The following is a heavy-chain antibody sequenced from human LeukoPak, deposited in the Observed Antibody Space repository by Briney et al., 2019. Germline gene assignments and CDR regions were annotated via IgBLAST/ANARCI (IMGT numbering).Heavy chain of an antibody. CDR1: GYTLTELS. J-gene: IGHJ4*02. Sequence: ASVKVSCKVSGYTLTELSMHWVRQAPGEGLEWMGGFDPEDGETIYARKFQGRVTMTEDTSTDTAYMELSSLRSEDTAVYYCATALSAYCGGDCPDYWGQGTLVTVSS. CDR3: ATALSAYCGGDCPDY. D-gene: IGHD2-21*02. CDR2: FDPEDGET. V-gene: IGHV1-24*01.